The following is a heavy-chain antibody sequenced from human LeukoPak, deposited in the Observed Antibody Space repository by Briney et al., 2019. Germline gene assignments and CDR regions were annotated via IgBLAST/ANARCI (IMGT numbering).Heavy chain of an antibody. Sequence: SETLSLTCTVSTGSINGYYWSWVRQPPEKGLEYIGYINFSGGTNYNPSLKSRVTISVDTSKNQFSLRLSSVTAADTAVYYCARDLLDPRITMRNGAFDIWGQGTMVTVSS. CDR3: ARDLLDPRITMRNGAFDI. V-gene: IGHV4-59*01. CDR1: TGSINGYY. J-gene: IGHJ3*02. D-gene: IGHD3-22*01. CDR2: INFSGGT.